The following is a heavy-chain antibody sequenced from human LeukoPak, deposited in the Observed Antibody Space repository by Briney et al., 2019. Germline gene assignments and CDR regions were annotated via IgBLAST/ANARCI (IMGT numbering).Heavy chain of an antibody. V-gene: IGHV3-15*01. D-gene: IGHD3-9*01. CDR2: IKSKTDGGTT. CDR1: GFTFSNAW. CDR3: TTRLLRYFDWLLSYDY. J-gene: IGHJ4*02. Sequence: GGSLRLSCAASGFTFSNAWMTWVRQAPGKGLEWVGRIKSKTDGGTTDYAEPVKGRFTISRDDSKNTLFLQMNSLKTEDTAVYYCTTRLLRYFDWLLSYDYWGQGTLVTVSS.